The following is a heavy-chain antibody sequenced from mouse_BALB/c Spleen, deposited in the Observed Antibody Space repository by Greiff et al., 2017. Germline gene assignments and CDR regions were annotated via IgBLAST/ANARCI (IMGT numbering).Heavy chain of an antibody. V-gene: IGHV1S81*02. D-gene: IGHD2-14*01. Sequence: VQLQQSGAELVKPGASVKLSCKASGYTFTSYWMHWVKQRPGQGLEWIGEINPSNGRTNYNEKFKSKATLTVDKSSSTAYMQLSSLTSEDSAVYYCAREAVRRRGNFDYWGQGTTLTVSS. J-gene: IGHJ2*01. CDR2: INPSNGRT. CDR1: GYTFTSYW. CDR3: AREAVRRRGNFDY.